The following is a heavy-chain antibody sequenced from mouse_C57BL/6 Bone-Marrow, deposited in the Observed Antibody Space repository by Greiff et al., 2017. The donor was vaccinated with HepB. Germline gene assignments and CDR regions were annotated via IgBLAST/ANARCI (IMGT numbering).Heavy chain of an antibody. CDR1: GYTFTSYG. CDR2: IYPRSGNT. CDR3: AVYGSSSWFAY. J-gene: IGHJ3*01. D-gene: IGHD1-1*01. Sequence: VKLMESGAELARPGASVKLSCKASGYTFTSYGISWVKQRTGQGLEWIGEIYPRSGNTYYTEKFKGKATLTADKSSSTAYMELRSLTSEDSAVYFCAVYGSSSWFAYWGQGTLVTVSA. V-gene: IGHV1-81*01.